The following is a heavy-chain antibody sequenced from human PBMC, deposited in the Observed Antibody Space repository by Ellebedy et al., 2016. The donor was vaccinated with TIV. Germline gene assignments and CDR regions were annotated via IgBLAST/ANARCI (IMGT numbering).Heavy chain of an antibody. Sequence: GESLKISCKASGYNFASYLIYWVRQMPGKGLEWLGRIHPSDSFTNYSPSFQGHVTLSADKSISTAYLQWSSLKASDTAMYYCARWGSGSSEGFDIWGQGTMVTVSS. J-gene: IGHJ3*02. V-gene: IGHV5-10-1*01. CDR2: IHPSDSFT. CDR3: ARWGSGSSEGFDI. D-gene: IGHD3-10*01. CDR1: GYNFASYL.